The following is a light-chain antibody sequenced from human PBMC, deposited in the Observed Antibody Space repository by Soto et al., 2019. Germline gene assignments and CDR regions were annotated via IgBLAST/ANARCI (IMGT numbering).Light chain of an antibody. CDR3: QEYCSSSWT. Sequence: EIVLTQSPGTLSLSPGERATLSCRASQSVSSSFLAWYQQKPGQAPRLLIYGASIRATGIPDRFSGSGSGTDFTLTISRVEPADFAVYYCQEYCSSSWTFGQGTKVEIK. J-gene: IGKJ1*01. CDR1: QSVSSSF. CDR2: GAS. V-gene: IGKV3-20*01.